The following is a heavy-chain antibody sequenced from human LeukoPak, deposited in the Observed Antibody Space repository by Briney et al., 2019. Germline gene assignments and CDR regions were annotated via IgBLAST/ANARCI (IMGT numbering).Heavy chain of an antibody. V-gene: IGHV4-39*01. J-gene: IGHJ4*02. Sequence: SETLSLTCTVSGGSISSSSYYWGWIRQPPGKGLKWIGGIYYRGSTYYNPSLKSRVTISVDTSKNQFSLKLSSVTAADTAVYYCARHGPRDPMIVVVITPFDYWGQGTLVTISS. CDR1: GGSISSSSYY. CDR3: ARHGPRDPMIVVVITPFDY. D-gene: IGHD3-22*01. CDR2: IYYRGST.